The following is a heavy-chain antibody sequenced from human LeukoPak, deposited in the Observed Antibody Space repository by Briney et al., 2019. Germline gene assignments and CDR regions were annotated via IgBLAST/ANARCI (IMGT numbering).Heavy chain of an antibody. D-gene: IGHD2-21*01. Sequence: SETLSLPCTVPGGSISSSSYYWGWIRQPPGKGLEWTGSFYYSGRTYYNPSLKSRVTIAVDTSKNQFTLKLSSVTAADTAVYDCARHRSTVWGGMYYCDYWGQGTLVTVSS. CDR3: ARHRSTVWGGMYYCDY. CDR2: FYYSGRT. J-gene: IGHJ4*02. V-gene: IGHV4-39*01. CDR1: GGSISSSSYY.